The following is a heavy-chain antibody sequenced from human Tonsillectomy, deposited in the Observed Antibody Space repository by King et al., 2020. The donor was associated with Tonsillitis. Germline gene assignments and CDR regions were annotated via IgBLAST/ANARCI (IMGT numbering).Heavy chain of an antibody. CDR2: IDPEDSLI. Sequence: QLVQSGAEVEKPGESLRISCKGSGYSFRNYWISWVRQMPGKGLEWMGRIDPEDSLIMYSPSFEGHVTISVDRSISNAYLQWSSLKASDTAMYYCARHSVQYDFDWRSWFDPWGQGTLITVAS. CDR1: GYSFRNYW. CDR3: ARHSVQYDFDWRSWFDP. J-gene: IGHJ5*02. V-gene: IGHV5-10-1*03. D-gene: IGHD3-16*01.